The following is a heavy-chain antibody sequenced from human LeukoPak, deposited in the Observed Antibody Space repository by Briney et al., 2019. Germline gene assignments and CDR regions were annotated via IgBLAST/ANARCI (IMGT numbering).Heavy chain of an antibody. V-gene: IGHV4-59*01. CDR1: GGSISSYY. Sequence: SQTLSLTCAVSGGSISSYYWSWIRQPPGKGLEWIGYIYYSGSTNYNPSLKSRVTISVDTSKNQFSLKLSSVTAADTAVYYCARGHWGYCSSTSCSNFDYWGQGTLVTVSS. CDR3: ARGHWGYCSSTSCSNFDY. J-gene: IGHJ4*02. D-gene: IGHD2-2*01. CDR2: IYYSGST.